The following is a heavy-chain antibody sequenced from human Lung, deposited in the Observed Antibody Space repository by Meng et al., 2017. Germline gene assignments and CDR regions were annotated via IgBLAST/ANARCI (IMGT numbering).Heavy chain of an antibody. CDR1: GASINNGDYY. J-gene: IGHJ6*02. Sequence: SCTVSGASINNGDYYWSWIRQPAGKGLEWIGRIYTTGDTNYNPSLKNRVTISIDTSKNQFSLKLTSVTAADTAVYYCAKEGYDARLVLGEFSLVGYGMDVWGQGTTVTVSS. D-gene: IGHD3-16*02. CDR2: IYTTGDT. V-gene: IGHV4-61*02. CDR3: AKEGYDARLVLGEFSLVGYGMDV.